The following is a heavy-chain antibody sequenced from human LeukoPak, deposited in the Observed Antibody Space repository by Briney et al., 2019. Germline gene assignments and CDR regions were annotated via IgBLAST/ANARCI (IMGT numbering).Heavy chain of an antibody. J-gene: IGHJ4*02. Sequence: ASVRVSCKASGYTFIDYDIHWVRQAPGQGLEWMGRINPNSGGTNYAQKFQGRVTMTRDTSISTAYMELSRLRSDDTAVYYCARDQVRRSAVAGTPGNYWGQGTLVTVSS. V-gene: IGHV1-2*06. CDR2: INPNSGGT. D-gene: IGHD6-19*01. CDR1: GYTFIDYD. CDR3: ARDQVRRSAVAGTPGNY.